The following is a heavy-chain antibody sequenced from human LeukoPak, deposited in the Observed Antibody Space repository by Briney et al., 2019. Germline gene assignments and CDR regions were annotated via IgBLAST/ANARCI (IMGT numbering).Heavy chain of an antibody. CDR1: GSSLTVLC. CDR2: FDLEDGET. V-gene: IGHV1-24*01. D-gene: IGHD6-13*01. J-gene: IGHJ6*02. Sequence: ASVKLSRKFSGSSLTVLCMHWVRQAPGTGLEWMGGFDLEDGETIYAQKFQGRVTMTEDTSTDTAYMELSSLRSEDTAVYYCATVIAGVPGIGAAYGMDVWGQGTTVTVSS. CDR3: ATVIAGVPGIGAAYGMDV.